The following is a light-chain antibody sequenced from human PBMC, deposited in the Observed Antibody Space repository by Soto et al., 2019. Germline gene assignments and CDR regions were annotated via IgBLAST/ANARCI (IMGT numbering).Light chain of an antibody. V-gene: IGLV1-40*01. CDR1: SSNIGAGYD. Sequence: QSVLTQPPSVSGAPGQRVTISCTGSSSNIGAGYDVHWYQQLPGTAPKLIIYGNNNRPSGVPDRFSGSKSGTSASLAITGLQAEDEADYYCQSYDSSLSGSRVFGGGTKLTVL. CDR3: QSYDSSLSGSRV. CDR2: GNN. J-gene: IGLJ3*02.